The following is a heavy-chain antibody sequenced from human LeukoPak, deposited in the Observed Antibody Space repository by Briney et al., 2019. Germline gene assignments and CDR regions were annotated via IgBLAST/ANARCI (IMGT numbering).Heavy chain of an antibody. D-gene: IGHD6-13*01. CDR1: GYNFSNYW. V-gene: IGHV5-51*01. J-gene: IGHJ4*02. CDR2: IYPGDSDT. Sequence: GQSLKISCEDSGYNFSNYWINWVRQKPGKGLESMGIIYPGDSDTRYGPSFQGHVTISADRSANTAYLQWSRLEASDTAKYFCARKANGMAAPFDSWAQGTLVTVSS. CDR3: ARKANGMAAPFDS.